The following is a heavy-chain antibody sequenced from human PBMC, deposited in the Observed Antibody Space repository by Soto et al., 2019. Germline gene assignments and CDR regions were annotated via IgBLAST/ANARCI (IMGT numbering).Heavy chain of an antibody. V-gene: IGHV3-30*18. CDR3: AKDITMVRGWVWVYYYGMDV. J-gene: IGHJ6*02. Sequence: PGGSLRLSCAASGFTFSSYVMHWVRQAPGKGLEWVAVISYDGSNKYYADSVKGRFTISRDNSKNTLYLQMNSLRAEDTAVYYCAKDITMVRGWVWVYYYGMDVWGQGTTVTVSS. CDR1: GFTFSSYV. D-gene: IGHD3-10*01. CDR2: ISYDGSNK.